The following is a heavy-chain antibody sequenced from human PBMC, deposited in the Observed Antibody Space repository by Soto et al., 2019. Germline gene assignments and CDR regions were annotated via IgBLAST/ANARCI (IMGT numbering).Heavy chain of an antibody. D-gene: IGHD6-13*01. CDR2: IYPGDSDT. V-gene: IGHV5-51*01. Sequence: LKISCKGSGYSFTSYWIGWVRQMPGKGLEWMGIIYPGDSDTRYSPSFQGQVTISADKSISTAYLQWSSLKASDTAMYYCARLNGIAAAGSSYYGMDVWGQGTTVTVSS. J-gene: IGHJ6*02. CDR3: ARLNGIAAAGSSYYGMDV. CDR1: GYSFTSYW.